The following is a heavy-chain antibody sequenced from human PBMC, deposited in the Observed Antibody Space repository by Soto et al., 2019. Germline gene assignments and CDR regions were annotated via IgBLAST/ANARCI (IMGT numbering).Heavy chain of an antibody. J-gene: IGHJ6*02. Sequence: GGSLRLSCGVSGFTFSTYAMSWVRQAPGKGLEWVANIKQDGSEKYYVDSVKGRFTISRDNAKNSLYLQMNSLRAEDTAVYYCARDHVLRYFDWLPNYYYGMDVWGQGTTVTVSS. V-gene: IGHV3-7*01. D-gene: IGHD3-9*01. CDR1: GFTFSTYA. CDR2: IKQDGSEK. CDR3: ARDHVLRYFDWLPNYYYGMDV.